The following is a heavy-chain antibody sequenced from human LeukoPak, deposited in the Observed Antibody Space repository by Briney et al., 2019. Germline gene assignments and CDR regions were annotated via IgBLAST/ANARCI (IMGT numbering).Heavy chain of an antibody. J-gene: IGHJ4*02. D-gene: IGHD5-12*01. V-gene: IGHV4-39*01. CDR2: IYYSGST. CDR3: AVDISGYLRMDK. Sequence: SETLSLTCVVSTVSISSSGYYWGWIRQSRGKGLEWIGSIYYSGSTYYNLSLESRVTISLDTSKNQFSLKLTPVTAADTAVYYCAVDISGYLRMDKWGQGTLVTVSP. CDR1: TVSISSSGYY.